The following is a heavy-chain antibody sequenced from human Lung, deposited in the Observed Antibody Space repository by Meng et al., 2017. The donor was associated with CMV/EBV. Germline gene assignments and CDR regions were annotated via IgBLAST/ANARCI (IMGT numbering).Heavy chain of an antibody. Sequence: SCAASGFTFSSYSMNWVRQAPGKGLEWVSSISSSSSYIYYADSVKGRFTISRDNAKNTLYLQMNSLRAEDTAVYYCARAYYDDSSGYYIEPNYYYYGMDVXGQGXTVTVSS. V-gene: IGHV3-21*01. D-gene: IGHD3-22*01. CDR1: GFTFSSYS. CDR3: ARAYYDDSSGYYIEPNYYYYGMDV. CDR2: ISSSSSYI. J-gene: IGHJ6*02.